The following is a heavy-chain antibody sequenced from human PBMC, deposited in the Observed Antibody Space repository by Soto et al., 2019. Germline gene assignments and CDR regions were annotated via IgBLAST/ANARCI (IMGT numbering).Heavy chain of an antibody. Sequence: EVQLVESGGGLVQPGGSLRLSCAASGFTFSSYDMHWVRQATGKGLEWVSAIGTAGDTYYPGSVKGRFTISRENAKNSLYLQMNSLRAGDTAVYYCARGDCSFNMDVWGKGTTVTVSS. CDR3: ARGDCSFNMDV. D-gene: IGHD2-21*02. V-gene: IGHV3-13*01. CDR1: GFTFSSYD. J-gene: IGHJ6*03. CDR2: IGTAGDT.